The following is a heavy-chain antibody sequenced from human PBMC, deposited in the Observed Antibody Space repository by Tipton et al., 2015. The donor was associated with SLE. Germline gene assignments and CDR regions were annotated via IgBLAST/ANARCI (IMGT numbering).Heavy chain of an antibody. V-gene: IGHV4-59*08. CDR2: VSYTGSA. CDR1: GGSITSHY. CDR3: ARLSAYYRVFDL. J-gene: IGHJ4*02. D-gene: IGHD3-3*01. Sequence: TLSLTCTVSGGSITSHYWTWIRQSPGKEFEWQAYVSYTGSATYNPSLRSRVSISLDTSENQFSLKVTSVTAADTAVYYCARLSAYYRVFDLWGQGTQVTVSS.